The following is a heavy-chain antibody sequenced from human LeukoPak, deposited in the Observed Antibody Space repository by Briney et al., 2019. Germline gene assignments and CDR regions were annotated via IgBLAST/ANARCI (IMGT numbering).Heavy chain of an antibody. Sequence: NPSETLSLTCAVYGGSFSGYYWSWIRQPLGKGLEWIGEINHSGSTNYNPSLKSRVTISVDTSKNQFSLKLSSVTAADTAVYYCARGKQQLVRGRFDPWGQGTLVTVSS. J-gene: IGHJ5*02. CDR3: ARGKQQLVRGRFDP. D-gene: IGHD6-13*01. CDR1: GGSFSGYY. CDR2: INHSGST. V-gene: IGHV4-34*01.